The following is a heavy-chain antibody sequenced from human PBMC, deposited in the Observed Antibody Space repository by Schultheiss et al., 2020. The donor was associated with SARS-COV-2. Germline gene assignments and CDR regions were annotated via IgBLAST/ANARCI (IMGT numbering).Heavy chain of an antibody. V-gene: IGHV1-3*02. CDR2: SNAGNGNT. Sequence: ASVKVSCKASGYTFTSYAMHWVRQAPGQRLEWMGWSNAGNGNTKYSQEFQGRVTITRDTSASTAYMELSSLRSEDTAVYYCAREGNWNEWWDIYYYYGMDVWGQGTTVTVSS. J-gene: IGHJ6*02. CDR1: GYTFTSYA. D-gene: IGHD1-20*01. CDR3: AREGNWNEWWDIYYYYGMDV.